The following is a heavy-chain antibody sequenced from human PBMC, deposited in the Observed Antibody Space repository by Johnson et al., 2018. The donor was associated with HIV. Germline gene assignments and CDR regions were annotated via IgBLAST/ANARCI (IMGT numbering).Heavy chain of an antibody. CDR3: ARDRAVAAPSGAGAFDI. D-gene: IGHD2-15*01. J-gene: IGHJ3*02. CDR1: GLIFSRSW. CDR2: TNSDGSST. V-gene: IGHV3-74*01. Sequence: VQLVESGGGLVQPGGSLRLSCAASGLIFSRSWIHWVRQAPGKGLVWVSRTNSDGSSTNYADSVKGRFTISRDKAKNTLHLQMNSLRAEDTAVYYCARDRAVAAPSGAGAFDIWGQGTMVTVSS.